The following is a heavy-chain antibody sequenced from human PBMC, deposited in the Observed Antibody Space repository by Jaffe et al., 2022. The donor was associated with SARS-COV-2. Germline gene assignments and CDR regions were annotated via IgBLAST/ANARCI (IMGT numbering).Heavy chain of an antibody. Sequence: QAQLVQSGAEVKKTGASVKVSCKASDYTFISYGISWVRQAPGQGLEWMGWISAYNGNTDYAQNLQGRVTMTTDTSTNTVYMELRSLRSDDTAIYYCARDSPDPAAGTSKYDYYYGMDVWGQGTTVTVSS. CDR2: ISAYNGNT. CDR1: DYTFISYG. J-gene: IGHJ6*02. V-gene: IGHV1-18*01. D-gene: IGHD6-13*01. CDR3: ARDSPDPAAGTSKYDYYYGMDV.